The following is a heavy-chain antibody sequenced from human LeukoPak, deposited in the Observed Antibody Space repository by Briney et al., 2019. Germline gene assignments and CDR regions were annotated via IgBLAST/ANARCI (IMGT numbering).Heavy chain of an antibody. D-gene: IGHD7-27*01. CDR2: IYTSGST. CDR1: GGSISSYY. Sequence: PSETLSLTCTVSGGSISSYYWSWIRQPPGKGLEWIGYIYTSGSTNYNPSLKSRVTISVDTSKNQFSLKLSSVTAADTAVYYCAGRPVPGWFDPWGQGTLVTVSS. V-gene: IGHV4-4*09. CDR3: AGRPVPGWFDP. J-gene: IGHJ5*02.